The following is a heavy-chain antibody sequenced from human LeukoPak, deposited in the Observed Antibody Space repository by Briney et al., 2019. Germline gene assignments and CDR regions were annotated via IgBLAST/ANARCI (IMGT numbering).Heavy chain of an antibody. CDR3: ARDPVETAMVPFSDY. D-gene: IGHD5-18*01. J-gene: IGHJ4*02. Sequence: PGGSLRLSCAASGFTFSSYWMSWVRQAPGKGLEWVANIKQDGSEKYYVDSVKGRFTISRDNAKNSLYLQMNSLRAEDTAVYYCARDPVETAMVPFSDYWGQGTLVTVSS. CDR2: IKQDGSEK. CDR1: GFTFSSYW. V-gene: IGHV3-7*01.